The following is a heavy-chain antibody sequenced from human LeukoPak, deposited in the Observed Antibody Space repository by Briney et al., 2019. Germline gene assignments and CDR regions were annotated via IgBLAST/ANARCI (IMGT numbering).Heavy chain of an antibody. CDR3: ARHGVVTWFDP. CDR2: ISHSGST. Sequence: SETLSLTCAVYGGSFSDYSWSWLRQTPEKGLEWIGEISHSGSTNYNPSLKSRVIMSVDTSKNQFSVKLRSVTAADTAVYYCARHGVVTWFDPWGQGTLVTVSS. V-gene: IGHV4-34*01. CDR1: GGSFSDYS. D-gene: IGHD3-16*01. J-gene: IGHJ5*02.